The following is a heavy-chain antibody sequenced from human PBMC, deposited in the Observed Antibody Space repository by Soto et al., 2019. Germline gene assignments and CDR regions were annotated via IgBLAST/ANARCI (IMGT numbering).Heavy chain of an antibody. CDR1: VYLFTCYR. V-gene: IGHV1-2*02. J-gene: IGHJ6*02. CDR3: VGDMVATVDDDYHCALDA. D-gene: IGHD5-12*01. Sequence: GXSVKTSCKPSVYLFTCYRLPWARQAPGQGLEWMGWLNPQNGDTSYAQKFRDRVTMTSDTSITTCYMDLSSLTSDDTATYYCVGDMVATVDDDYHCALDARGQVTTGTVSS. CDR2: LNPQNGDT.